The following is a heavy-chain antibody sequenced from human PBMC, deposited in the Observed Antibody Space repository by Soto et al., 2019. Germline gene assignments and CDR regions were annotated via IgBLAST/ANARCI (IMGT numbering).Heavy chain of an antibody. CDR1: GGSISSYY. Sequence: SETLSLTCTVSGGSISSYYWSWIRQPPGKGLEWIGYIYYSGSTNYNPSLKSRVTISVDTSKNQFSLKLSSVTAADTAVYYCARGYCSGGSCYSPFFADALDIWGQGTMVTVSS. V-gene: IGHV4-59*01. CDR3: ARGYCSGGSCYSPFFADALDI. CDR2: IYYSGST. J-gene: IGHJ3*02. D-gene: IGHD2-15*01.